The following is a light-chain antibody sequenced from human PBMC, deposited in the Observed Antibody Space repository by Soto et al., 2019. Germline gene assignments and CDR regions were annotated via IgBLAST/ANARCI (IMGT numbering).Light chain of an antibody. J-gene: IGKJ4*01. Sequence: DIVMTQTPLSLTVTPGEPASISCRSSQSLLDSDDGNTYLDWYLQKPGQSPQLLIYTVSYRASGVPDRFSGSGSGTDFTLKISRVEAEDVGVYYCMQRIEFPRTFGGGTKVDSK. CDR2: TVS. CDR3: MQRIEFPRT. CDR1: QSLLDSDDGNTY. V-gene: IGKV2-40*01.